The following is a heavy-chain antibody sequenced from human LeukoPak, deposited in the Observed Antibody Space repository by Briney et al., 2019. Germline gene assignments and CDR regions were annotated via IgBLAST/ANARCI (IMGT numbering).Heavy chain of an antibody. CDR1: GFTFSSYS. Sequence: PGGSLRLSCAASGFTFSSYSMNWVRQAPGKGLEWIGRIYTSGSTNYNPSLKSRVTISVDTSKNQSSLTLSSVTAADTAVYYCAKAVKVRYYQSDDLSFDYWGQGTLVTVSS. CDR2: IYTSGST. CDR3: AKAVKVRYYQSDDLSFDY. D-gene: IGHD3-22*01. J-gene: IGHJ4*02. V-gene: IGHV4-59*10.